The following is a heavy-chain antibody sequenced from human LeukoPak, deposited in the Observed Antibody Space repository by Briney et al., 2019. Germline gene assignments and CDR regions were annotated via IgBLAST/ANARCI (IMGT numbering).Heavy chain of an antibody. Sequence: SETLSLTCTVSGGSISSSSYYWGWIRQPPGKGLEWIGSIYYSGSTYHNPSLKSRVTISVDTSKNQFSLKLSSVTAADTAVYYCARIRFSRPFDPWGQGTLVTVSS. J-gene: IGHJ5*02. V-gene: IGHV4-39*01. CDR3: ARIRFSRPFDP. D-gene: IGHD3-3*01. CDR2: IYYSGST. CDR1: GGSISSSSYY.